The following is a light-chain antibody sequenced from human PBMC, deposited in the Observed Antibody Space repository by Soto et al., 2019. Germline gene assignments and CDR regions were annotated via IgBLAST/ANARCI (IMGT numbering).Light chain of an antibody. Sequence: QSVLTQPASVSGSPGQSITISCTGTSSDVGSYDLVSWYQQHPGTAPKLIIYEVTKRPSGVSNRFSGSKSGNTASLTISGLQAEDYSDYYCCSYANSNTLLVGGGTKLTVL. V-gene: IGLV2-23*02. CDR1: SSDVGSYDL. J-gene: IGLJ2*01. CDR2: EVT. CDR3: CSYANSNTLL.